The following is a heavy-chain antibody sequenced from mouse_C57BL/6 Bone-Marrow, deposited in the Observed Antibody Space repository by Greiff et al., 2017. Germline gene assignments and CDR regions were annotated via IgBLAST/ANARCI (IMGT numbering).Heavy chain of an antibody. CDR2: IYPRAGST. CDR1: GYTFPDHT. D-gene: IGHD2-3*01. V-gene: IGHV1-78*01. CDR3: ARRRDGYWYFDV. Sequence: VKLQESDAELVKPGASVKISCKVSGYTFPDHTIHWMKQRPEQGLERIGYIYPRAGSTKYNEKFKGKATLTADKSSSTAYMQLNSLTSEDSAVYFCARRRDGYWYFDVWGTGTTVTVSS. J-gene: IGHJ1*03.